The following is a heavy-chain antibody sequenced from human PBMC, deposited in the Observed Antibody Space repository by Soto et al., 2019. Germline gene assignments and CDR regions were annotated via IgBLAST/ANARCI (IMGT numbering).Heavy chain of an antibody. V-gene: IGHV2-5*02. CDR3: AHRILRTVFGLVTPTAIYFDF. J-gene: IGHJ4*02. CDR2: IYWDDDK. D-gene: IGHD3-3*01. CDR1: GFSLTTSGVG. Sequence: QITLNESGPTVVKPAETLTLTCTFSGFSLTTSGVGVGWIRQSPGKAPEWLALIYWDDDKRYSASLKSRLTNTKDTSKNQVVLTMASVDPADTATYYCAHRILRTVFGLVTPTAIYFDFWGQGTPVVVSS.